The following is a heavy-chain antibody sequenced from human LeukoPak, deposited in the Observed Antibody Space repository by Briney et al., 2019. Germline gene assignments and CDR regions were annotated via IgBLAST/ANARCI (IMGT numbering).Heavy chain of an antibody. CDR2: IYHSGST. CDR3: ARGATPGGATMNWFDP. J-gene: IGHJ5*02. V-gene: IGHV4-38-2*02. CDR1: GYSISSGYY. Sequence: SETLSLTCTVSGYSISSGYYWGWIRQPPGKGLEWIGSIYHSGSTYYNPSLKSRVTISVDTSKNQFSLKLSSVTAADTAVYYCARGATPGGATMNWFDPWGQGTLVTVSS. D-gene: IGHD5-12*01.